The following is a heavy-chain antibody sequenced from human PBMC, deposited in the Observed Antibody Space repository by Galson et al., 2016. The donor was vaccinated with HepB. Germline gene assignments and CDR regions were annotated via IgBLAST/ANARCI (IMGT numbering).Heavy chain of an antibody. Sequence: SLRLSCAASGFSFSNYWMHWVRHVPGKGLLWVSRISRDGSFTNYADSVKGRFTVSRDNCNKTLSLQMNELRVEETATSYGTRGEVTTFSDAFDLWGPGTMVSVSS. CDR3: TRGEVTTFSDAFDL. V-gene: IGHV3-74*01. J-gene: IGHJ3*01. D-gene: IGHD2/OR15-2a*01. CDR2: ISRDGSFT. CDR1: GFSFSNYW.